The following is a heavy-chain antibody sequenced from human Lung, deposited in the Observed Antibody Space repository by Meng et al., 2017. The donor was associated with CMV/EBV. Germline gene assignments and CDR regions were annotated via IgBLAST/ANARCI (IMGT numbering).Heavy chain of an antibody. CDR1: GFSLSTSGMC. D-gene: IGHD1-26*01. V-gene: IGHV2-70*20. CDR3: ARTVCRELHFDY. CDR2: IDWDDDK. J-gene: IGHJ4*01. Sequence: SGPXLLXPTQTLTLTCTFSGFSLSTSGMCVSWVRQPPGKALEWLALIDWDDDKYYSTSLKTRLTISKDTSKNQVVLTMTNMDPVDTATYYCARTVCRELHFDYWXQGTLVTVSS.